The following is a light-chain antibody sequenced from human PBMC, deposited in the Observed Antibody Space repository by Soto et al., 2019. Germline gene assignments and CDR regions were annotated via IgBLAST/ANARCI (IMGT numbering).Light chain of an antibody. V-gene: IGKV3-15*01. CDR1: QSISSN. Sequence: EIVMTQSPATLSVSPGERATLSCRATQSISSNLAWYQQRPGQAPRLLIYGASTRATGIPARFSGSGSGTDFTPTIRSLQSEDFAVYYCQQYNNWPPLTFGGGPKVQIK. CDR2: GAS. CDR3: QQYNNWPPLT. J-gene: IGKJ4*01.